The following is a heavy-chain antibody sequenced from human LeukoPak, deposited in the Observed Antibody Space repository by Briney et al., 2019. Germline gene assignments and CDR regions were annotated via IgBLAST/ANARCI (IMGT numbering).Heavy chain of an antibody. CDR1: GYTFTSYG. CDR2: ICAYNGNT. D-gene: IGHD1-1*01. CDR3: ARDIATAQHQD. Sequence: ASVSVSCKTSGYTFTSYGISWVRQAPGQGLEWVGCICAYNGNTNNVHKFRGRAALTTDTSTRTDYMHLKSLSSDATAVYYCARDIATAQHQDWGQGTLVTVSS. V-gene: IGHV1-18*01. J-gene: IGHJ4*02.